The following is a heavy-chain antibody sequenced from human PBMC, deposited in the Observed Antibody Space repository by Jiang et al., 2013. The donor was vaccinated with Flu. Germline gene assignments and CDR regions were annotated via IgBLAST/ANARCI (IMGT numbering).Heavy chain of an antibody. V-gene: IGHV1-46*01. CDR3: AKDSELGYLDY. CDR2: INPNGGST. D-gene: IGHD1-26*01. CDR1: GYYFTFYY. Sequence: SGYYFTFYYMHWVRQVPGQGLEWMAMINPNGGSTTYAQKFQGRVTVTSDTSTNTVYMELSSLRSEDTAVYYCAKDSELGYLDYWGQGTLVTASS. J-gene: IGHJ4*02.